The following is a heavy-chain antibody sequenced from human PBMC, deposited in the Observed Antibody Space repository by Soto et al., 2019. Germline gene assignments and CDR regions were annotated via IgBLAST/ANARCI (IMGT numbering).Heavy chain of an antibody. CDR1: GVSISSCDYY. Sequence: SETLSLTCTFSGVSISSCDYYWIWLRQPPGKGLEGIGYNNYSGSTNYNPSLKTRVTISVATSKNQFSLKLSSVTAEDTAVYYCVRGTDPYKRGSWGQGTQVTVSS. D-gene: IGHD6-25*01. J-gene: IGHJ4*02. V-gene: IGHV4-61*08. CDR2: NNYSGST. CDR3: VRGTDPYKRGS.